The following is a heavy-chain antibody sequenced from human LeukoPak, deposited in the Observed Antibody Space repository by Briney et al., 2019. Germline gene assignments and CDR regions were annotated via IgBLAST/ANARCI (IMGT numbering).Heavy chain of an antibody. V-gene: IGHV3-21*01. CDR1: GFTFGTYA. Sequence: GGSLKLSCAASGFTFGTYAMNWVRQAPGKGLEWVSSISRSGRDIYYADSVRGRFTISRDNARDSLCLQMNSLRVEDTAVYYCARGDESLQRNDVLDMWGEGTMVTVSS. CDR2: ISRSGRDI. CDR3: ARGDESLQRNDVLDM. D-gene: IGHD4-11*01. J-gene: IGHJ3*02.